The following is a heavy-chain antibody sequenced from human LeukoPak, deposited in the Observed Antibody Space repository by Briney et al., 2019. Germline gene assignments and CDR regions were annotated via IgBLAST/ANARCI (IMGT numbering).Heavy chain of an antibody. J-gene: IGHJ6*02. Sequence: GGSLRLSCAASGFTVSSNYMSWVRQAPGKGLEWVPVIYSGGSTYYADSVKGRFTISRDNSKNTLYLQMNSLRAEDTAVYYCAREDLDYYYYGMDVWGQGTTVTVSS. CDR2: IYSGGST. D-gene: IGHD3-3*01. CDR1: GFTVSSNY. CDR3: AREDLDYYYYGMDV. V-gene: IGHV3-53*01.